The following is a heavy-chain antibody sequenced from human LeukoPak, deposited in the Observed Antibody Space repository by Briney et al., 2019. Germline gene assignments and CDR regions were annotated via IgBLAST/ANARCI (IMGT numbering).Heavy chain of an antibody. CDR2: MNPNSGNT. V-gene: IGHV1-8*01. CDR3: ARAPSIFAPLNY. CDR1: GYTFTGYD. J-gene: IGHJ4*02. Sequence: ASVKVSCKASGYTFTGYDINWVRQATGQGLEWMGWMNPNSGNTGYAQKFQGRVTMTRNTSISTAYMELSSLRSEDTAVYYCARAPSIFAPLNYWGQGTLVTVSS. D-gene: IGHD3-3*01.